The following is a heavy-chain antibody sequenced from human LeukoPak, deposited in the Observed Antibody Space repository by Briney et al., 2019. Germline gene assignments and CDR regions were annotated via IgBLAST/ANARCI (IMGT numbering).Heavy chain of an antibody. D-gene: IGHD6-19*01. V-gene: IGHV3-72*01. Sequence: GGSLRLSCTASGFTFSDHYMDWVRQAPGKGLEWVGRIRNKANSYTTEYAASVKGRFTISRDDSKNSLDLQMNSLKTEDTAVYYCARAVYNSAWLGDYWGQGTLVTVSS. CDR2: IRNKANSYTT. CDR3: ARAVYNSAWLGDY. CDR1: GFTFSDHY. J-gene: IGHJ4*02.